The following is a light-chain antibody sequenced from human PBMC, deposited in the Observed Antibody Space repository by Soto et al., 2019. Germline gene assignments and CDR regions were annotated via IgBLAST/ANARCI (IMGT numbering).Light chain of an antibody. CDR1: SSNIGAGYD. V-gene: IGLV1-40*01. CDR3: QSYDTSLSGLVV. CDR2: GDN. Sequence: QSVLTQPPSVSGAPGQRVTISCTGSSSNIGAGYDVHWYRQLPGAAPKVLIYGDNNRPPGVPDRFSGSKSGTSASLAITGLQSEDEADYYCQSYDTSLSGLVVFGGGTKLTVL. J-gene: IGLJ2*01.